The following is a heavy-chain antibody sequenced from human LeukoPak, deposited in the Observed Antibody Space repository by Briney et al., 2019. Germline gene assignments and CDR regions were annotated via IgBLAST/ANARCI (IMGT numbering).Heavy chain of an antibody. V-gene: IGHV5-51*01. CDR1: GYSFTSYW. J-gene: IGHJ3*02. CDR3: ARQLASGAFDI. Sequence: GESLQISCKGSGYSFTSYWIGWVRQMPGKGLGWMGIIYPGDSDTRYSPSFQGQVTISADKSISTAYLQWSSQKASDTAMYYCARQLASGAFDIWGQGTMVTVSS. CDR2: IYPGDSDT.